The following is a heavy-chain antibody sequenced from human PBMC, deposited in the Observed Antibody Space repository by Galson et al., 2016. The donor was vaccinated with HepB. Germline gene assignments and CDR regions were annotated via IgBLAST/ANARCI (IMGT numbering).Heavy chain of an antibody. J-gene: IGHJ4*02. Sequence: SLRLYCAASGFTFTNYWMSWVRQAPGKGLEWVAQINQDANEKYYVDSVKGRFTISRDNAKNSLYLQMNSLRAEDTAVYYCARDATRGGDFDYWAQGTLVIVSS. CDR3: ARDATRGGDFDY. D-gene: IGHD2-21*01. V-gene: IGHV3-7*01. CDR2: INQDANEK. CDR1: GFTFTNYW.